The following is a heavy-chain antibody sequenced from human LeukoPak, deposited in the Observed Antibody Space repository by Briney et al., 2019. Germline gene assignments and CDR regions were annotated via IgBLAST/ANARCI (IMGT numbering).Heavy chain of an antibody. CDR2: ISGSGGST. CDR3: AKSSSGPRGYYFDY. V-gene: IGHV3-23*01. Sequence: GRSLRLSCAASGFTFSSYGMPWVRQAPGKGLEWVSAISGSGGSTYYADSVKGRFTISRDNSKNTLYLQMNSLRAEDTAVYYCAKSSSGPRGYYFDYWGRGTLVTVSS. CDR1: GFTFSSYG. J-gene: IGHJ4*02. D-gene: IGHD6-6*01.